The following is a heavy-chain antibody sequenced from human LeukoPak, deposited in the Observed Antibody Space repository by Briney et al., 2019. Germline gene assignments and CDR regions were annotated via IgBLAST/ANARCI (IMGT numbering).Heavy chain of an antibody. D-gene: IGHD6-6*01. CDR3: AKGLSSSFWFLDY. CDR2: ISDSGGST. J-gene: IGHJ4*02. V-gene: IGHV3-23*01. Sequence: GGSLRLSCAASGFTFSSYAMSWVRQAPGKGLEWVSAISDSGGSTYYADSVKGRFTISRDNSKNTLYLQMNSLRAEDTAVYYCAKGLSSSFWFLDYWGQGTLVTVSS. CDR1: GFTFSSYA.